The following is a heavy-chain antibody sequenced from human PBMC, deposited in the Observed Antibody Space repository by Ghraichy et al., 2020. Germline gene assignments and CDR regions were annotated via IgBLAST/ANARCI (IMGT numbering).Heavy chain of an antibody. D-gene: IGHD1-26*01. CDR1: GGSISSSSYY. V-gene: IGHV4-39*01. CDR3: WGIVSATKRDY. CDR2: ISYGGTS. Sequence: SETLSLTCTVSGGSISSSSYYWGWVRQPPGKGLKYIGSISYGGTSYYNPSLKSRVTLSVDASKDQFSLKLTSVTATDAAVYYCWGIVSATKRDYWGQGILVTVSS. J-gene: IGHJ4*02.